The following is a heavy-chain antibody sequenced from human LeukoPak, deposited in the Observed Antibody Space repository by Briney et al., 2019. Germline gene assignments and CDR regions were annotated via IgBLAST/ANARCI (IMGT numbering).Heavy chain of an antibody. CDR2: IYTSGST. Sequence: SETLSLTCTVSGGSISSYYWSWIRQPAGKGLEWIGRIYTSGSTNYNPSLKSRVTMSVDTSKNQFSLKLSSVTAADTAVYYCARAAGSSAYYYYGMDVWGQGTTVTVSS. J-gene: IGHJ6*02. CDR3: ARAAGSSAYYYYGMDV. V-gene: IGHV4-4*07. CDR1: GGSISSYY. D-gene: IGHD6-6*01.